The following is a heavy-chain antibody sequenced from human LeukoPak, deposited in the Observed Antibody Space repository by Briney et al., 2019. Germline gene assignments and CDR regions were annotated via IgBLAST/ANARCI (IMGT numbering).Heavy chain of an antibody. CDR3: AKESTVTPGNVNWFDS. Sequence: GGSRRLSCGASGFTFSIYAMSWVRQAPGKGLGWVSTISGSGGSTYYADSVKGRFTISRDNSKNTLYLQMKSLRAEDTAVYYCAKESTVTPGNVNWFDSWGQGTLVTVSS. CDR2: ISGSGGST. J-gene: IGHJ5*01. D-gene: IGHD4-17*01. V-gene: IGHV3-23*01. CDR1: GFTFSIYA.